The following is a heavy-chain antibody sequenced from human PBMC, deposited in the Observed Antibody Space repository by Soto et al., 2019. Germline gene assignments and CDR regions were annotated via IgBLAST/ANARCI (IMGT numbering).Heavy chain of an antibody. CDR1: GDSVSSNSVA. CDR3: ARSEEDSDYYYYGMDV. CDR2: TYYRSRWYN. V-gene: IGHV6-1*01. D-gene: IGHD2-15*01. Sequence: SQTLSLTCVIPGDSVSSNSVAWNWVRQSPSRGLEWLGRTYYRSRWYNDYAVSVRGRIAINPDTSKNHFSLQLNSVTPDDTAVYYCARSEEDSDYYYYGMDVWGQGTTVTVSS. J-gene: IGHJ6*02.